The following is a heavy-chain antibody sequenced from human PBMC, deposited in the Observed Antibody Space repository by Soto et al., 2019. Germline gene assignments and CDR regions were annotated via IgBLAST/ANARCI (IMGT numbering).Heavy chain of an antibody. CDR1: GFTFSSYG. J-gene: IGHJ1*01. Sequence: GGSLRLSCAASGFTFSSYGMHWVRQAPGKGLEWVAVIWYDGSNKYYADSVKGRFTISRDNSKNTLYLQMNSLRAEDTAVYYCARDTSGSTVTTTPEYFQHWGQGTLVTVSS. CDR2: IWYDGSNK. CDR3: ARDTSGSTVTTTPEYFQH. D-gene: IGHD4-17*01. V-gene: IGHV3-33*01.